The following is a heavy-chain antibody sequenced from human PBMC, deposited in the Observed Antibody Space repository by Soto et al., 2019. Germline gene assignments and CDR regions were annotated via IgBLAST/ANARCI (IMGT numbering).Heavy chain of an antibody. Sequence: LRLSCAASGFTFDDCAMHWVRQAPGKGLEWVSLISWDGGSTYYADSVKGRFTISRDNSKNSLYLQMNSLRAEDTALYYCAKGQTTRDYYYGMDVWGQGTTVTVSS. D-gene: IGHD1-1*01. CDR3: AKGQTTRDYYYGMDV. J-gene: IGHJ6*02. CDR1: GFTFDDCA. V-gene: IGHV3-43D*04. CDR2: ISWDGGST.